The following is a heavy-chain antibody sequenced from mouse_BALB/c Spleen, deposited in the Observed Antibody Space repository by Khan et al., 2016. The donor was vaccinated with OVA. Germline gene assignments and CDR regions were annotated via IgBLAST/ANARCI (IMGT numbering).Heavy chain of an antibody. V-gene: IGHV5-6*01. CDR1: GLTFSTYG. CDR2: VSSGGSYT. CDR3: ARLAYYYDSEGFAY. J-gene: IGHJ3*01. D-gene: IGHD1-1*01. Sequence: EVELVESGGDLVKSGGSLKLSCAASGLTFSTYGMSWVRQTPDKRLEWVATVSSGGSYTYYPASVKGRFTISRDNAKNTLYLQMSSLKSEDTAMFYCARLAYYYDSEGFAYWGQGTLVTVSA.